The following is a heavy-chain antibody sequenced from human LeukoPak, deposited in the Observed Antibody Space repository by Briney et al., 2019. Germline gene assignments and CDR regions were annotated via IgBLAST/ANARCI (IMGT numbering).Heavy chain of an antibody. Sequence: SETLSLTCTVSGDSSSSYYWSWIRQPPGKGLEWIGYIYYSGSTNYNPSLKSRVTISVDTSKNQFSLRLSSVTAADTAVYYCARGDNYFDYWGQGTLVTVSS. V-gene: IGHV4-59*12. CDR3: ARGDNYFDY. D-gene: IGHD2-21*02. J-gene: IGHJ4*02. CDR1: GDSSSSYY. CDR2: IYYSGST.